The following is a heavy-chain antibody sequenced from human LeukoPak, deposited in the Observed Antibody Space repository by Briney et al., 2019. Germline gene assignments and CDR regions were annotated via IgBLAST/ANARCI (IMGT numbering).Heavy chain of an antibody. J-gene: IGHJ3*02. D-gene: IGHD5-24*01. V-gene: IGHV3-7*01. CDR3: ATISAQTFDI. Sequence: GGSLRLSCVGSGFTSRSHWVNWVRQSPGKGLEWVANIKPDGIDKYYVDSARGRFTVSRDNAKNSAFLQMTSLRAEDTAIYYCATISAQTFDIWGQGTLVSVSS. CDR2: IKPDGIDK. CDR1: GFTSRSHW.